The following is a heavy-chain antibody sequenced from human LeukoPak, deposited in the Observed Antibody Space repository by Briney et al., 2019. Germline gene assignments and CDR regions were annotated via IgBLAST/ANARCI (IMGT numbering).Heavy chain of an antibody. CDR2: IYYSGST. Sequence: SETLSLTCSVSSGSITSYYWSWLRQPPGKGLEWIGYIYYSGSTNYNPSLKSRVTISVDTSKNQFSLKLSSVTAADTAVYYCARGNYGDFDYWGQGTLVTVSS. V-gene: IGHV4-59*01. CDR1: SGSITSYY. D-gene: IGHD4-11*01. CDR3: ARGNYGDFDY. J-gene: IGHJ4*02.